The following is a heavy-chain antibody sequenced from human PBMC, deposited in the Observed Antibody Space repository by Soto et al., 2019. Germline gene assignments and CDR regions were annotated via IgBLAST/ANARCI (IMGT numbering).Heavy chain of an antibody. D-gene: IGHD3-9*01. V-gene: IGHV3-23*01. CDR3: AKDGVMSDNLTGLYYYYMDV. CDR2: ISGSGGST. CDR1: GFTFSSDA. Sequence: GGSLRLSCAASGFTFSSDAMSWVRQAPGKGLEWVSAISGSGGSTYYADSVKGRFTISRDNSKNTLYLQMNSLRAEDTAVYYCAKDGVMSDNLTGLYYYYMDVWGKGTTVTVSS. J-gene: IGHJ6*03.